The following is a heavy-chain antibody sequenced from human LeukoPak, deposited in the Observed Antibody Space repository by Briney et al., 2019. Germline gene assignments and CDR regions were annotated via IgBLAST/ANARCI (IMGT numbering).Heavy chain of an antibody. V-gene: IGHV3-48*04. CDR2: ISSSSSTI. D-gene: IGHD4-17*01. CDR3: TRGSYGDYEY. CDR1: GFTFSSYS. J-gene: IGHJ4*02. Sequence: TGGSLRLSCAASGFTFSSYSMNWVRQAPGKGLEWVSYISSSSSTIYYADSVKGRFTISRDNAQNSLYLQMNSLRAEDTAVYYCTRGSYGDYEYWGQGTLVTVSS.